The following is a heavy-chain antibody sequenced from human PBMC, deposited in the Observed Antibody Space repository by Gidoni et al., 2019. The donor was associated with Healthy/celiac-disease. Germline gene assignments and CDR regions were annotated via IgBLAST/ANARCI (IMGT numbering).Heavy chain of an antibody. CDR2: IYTSGST. CDR1: GGSISSYY. V-gene: IGHV4-4*07. Sequence: QVQLQESGPGLVKPSETLSLTCTVSGGSISSYYWSWIRQPAGKGLEWIGRIYTSGSTNYNPSLKSRVTMSVDTSKNQFSLKLSSVTAADTAVYYCAREPLHCSGGSCYPHYYFDYWGQGTLVTVSS. J-gene: IGHJ4*02. D-gene: IGHD2-15*01. CDR3: AREPLHCSGGSCYPHYYFDY.